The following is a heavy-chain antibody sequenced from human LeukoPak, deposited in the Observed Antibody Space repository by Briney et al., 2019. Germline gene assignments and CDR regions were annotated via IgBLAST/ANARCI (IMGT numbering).Heavy chain of an antibody. V-gene: IGHV4-59*01. D-gene: IGHD7-27*01. J-gene: IGHJ4*02. CDR1: GGSISSYC. CDR3: ARVGLGKHRMDFDY. Sequence: SETLSLTCTVSGGSISSYCWSWIRQPPRKGLEWIGYIYYSGSTNYNPSLKSRVTISVDTSKNQFSLKLSSVTAADTAVYYCARVGLGKHRMDFDYWGQGTLVTVSS. CDR2: IYYSGST.